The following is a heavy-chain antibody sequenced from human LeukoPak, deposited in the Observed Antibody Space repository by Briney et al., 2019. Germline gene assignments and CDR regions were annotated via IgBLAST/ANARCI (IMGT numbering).Heavy chain of an antibody. CDR2: IYTSGTT. J-gene: IGHJ4*02. V-gene: IGHV4-61*02. Sequence: SQTLSLTCNVSGVSIGSGSYYWSWIRQPAGKGLEWIGRIYTSGTTNYNPSLKSRVTISVGTSKSQFSLKLSSVTAADTAVYYCAREVSDYDILTGWIDYWGQGTLVSVSS. CDR1: GVSIGSGSYY. CDR3: AREVSDYDILTGWIDY. D-gene: IGHD3-9*01.